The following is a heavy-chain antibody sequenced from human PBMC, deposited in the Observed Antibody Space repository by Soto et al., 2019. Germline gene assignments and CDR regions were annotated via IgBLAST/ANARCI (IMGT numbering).Heavy chain of an antibody. J-gene: IGHJ4*02. V-gene: IGHV4-61*01. CDR1: GFHVSSRSYY. D-gene: IGHD3-9*01. CDR3: ARTPSYYDILTGYYMGYYFDY. CDR2: IYYSGST. Sequence: SETLSLTCTVSGFHVSSRSYYWSWIRQPPGKGLEWIGYIYYSGSTNYNPSLKSRVTISVDTSKNQFSLKLSSVTAADTAVYYCARTPSYYDILTGYYMGYYFDYWGQGTLVTVSS.